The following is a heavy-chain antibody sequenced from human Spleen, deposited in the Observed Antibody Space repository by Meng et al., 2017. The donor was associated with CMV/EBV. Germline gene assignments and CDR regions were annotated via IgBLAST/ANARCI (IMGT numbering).Heavy chain of an antibody. CDR2: INWNSGST. CDR3: ARGGTFDWNYEDY. V-gene: IGHV3-20*03. CDR1: GFIFDDYG. D-gene: IGHD1-7*01. Sequence: ASGFIFDDYGLSWVRQAPGKGLEWVSGINWNSGSTGYADSVKGRFTISRDIAKKSLYLQMKSLRAEDTALYYCARGGTFDWNYEDYWGQGTLVTVSS. J-gene: IGHJ4*02.